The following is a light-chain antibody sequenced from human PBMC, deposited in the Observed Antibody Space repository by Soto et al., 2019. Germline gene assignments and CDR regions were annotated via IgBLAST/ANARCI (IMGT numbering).Light chain of an antibody. Sequence: EIVMTQSPATLSVSPGKRVTLFCRASQSVNSRLAWYQQKPAQAPRLLIYDASTRATGIPARFSGSGSGTEFTLTISSLQSEDFAVYYCQQYKNWPPEYTFGQGTKLEIK. CDR1: QSVNSR. J-gene: IGKJ2*01. CDR2: DAS. CDR3: QQYKNWPPEYT. V-gene: IGKV3-15*01.